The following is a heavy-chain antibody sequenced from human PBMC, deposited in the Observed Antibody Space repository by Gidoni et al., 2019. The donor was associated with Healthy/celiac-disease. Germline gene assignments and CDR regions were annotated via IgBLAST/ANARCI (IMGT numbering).Heavy chain of an antibody. Sequence: EVQLLESGGGLVQPGGPLRLSCAASGFTFSSYAMSWVRQAPGKGLEWVSAISGSGGSTYYADSVKGRFTISRDNSKNTLYLQMNSLRAEDTAVYYCANPPMDYYYYYGMDVWGQGTTVTVSS. CDR3: ANPPMDYYYYYGMDV. CDR2: ISGSGGST. CDR1: GFTFSSYA. V-gene: IGHV3-23*01. J-gene: IGHJ6*02.